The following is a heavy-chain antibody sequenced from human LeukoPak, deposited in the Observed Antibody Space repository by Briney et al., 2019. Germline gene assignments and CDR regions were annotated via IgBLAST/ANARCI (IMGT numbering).Heavy chain of an antibody. V-gene: IGHV4-39*01. Sequence: PSETLSLACSVSGGSITSSSYYWSWIRQPPGKGLEWIGSIYYSGGTYYSPSLKSRVTVSVDTSKNQFSLRLSSVTAADTAVYYCAASPHYDSSGYYKGRTYYFDYWGQGTLVTVSS. CDR3: AASPHYDSSGYYKGRTYYFDY. D-gene: IGHD3-22*01. CDR1: GGSITSSSYY. CDR2: IYYSGGT. J-gene: IGHJ4*02.